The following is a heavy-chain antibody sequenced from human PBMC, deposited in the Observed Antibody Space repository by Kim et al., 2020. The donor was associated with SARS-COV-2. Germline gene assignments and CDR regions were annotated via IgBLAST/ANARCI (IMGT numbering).Heavy chain of an antibody. J-gene: IGHJ4*02. CDR3: ARAPRLAAAGTDY. CDR1: GGTFSSYA. D-gene: IGHD6-13*01. CDR2: IIPIFGTA. V-gene: IGHV1-69*13. Sequence: SVKVSCKASGGTFSSYAISWVRQAPGQGLEWMGGIIPIFGTANYAQKFQGRVTITADESTSTAYMELSSLRSEDTAVYYCARAPRLAAAGTDYWGQGTLVTVSS.